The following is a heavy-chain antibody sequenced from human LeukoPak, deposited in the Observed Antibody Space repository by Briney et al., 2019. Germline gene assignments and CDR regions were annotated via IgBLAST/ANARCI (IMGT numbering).Heavy chain of an antibody. Sequence: SVKVSCKASGGTFSSYAISWVRQAPGQGLEWMGRIIPIFGTANYAHKFQGRVTITTDESQSTAYMELSSLRSEDTAVYYCARDRCCYYGSVSYNQLGYWGQGALVAVSS. V-gene: IGHV1-69*05. J-gene: IGHJ4*02. CDR2: IIPIFGTA. D-gene: IGHD3-10*01. CDR3: ARDRCCYYGSVSYNQLGY. CDR1: GGTFSSYA.